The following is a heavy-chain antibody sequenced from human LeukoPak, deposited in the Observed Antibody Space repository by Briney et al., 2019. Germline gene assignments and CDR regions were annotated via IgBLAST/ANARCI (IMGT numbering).Heavy chain of an antibody. CDR1: GGSISSSSYY. D-gene: IGHD1-26*01. CDR2: IYYSGST. Sequence: SETLSLTCTVSGGSISSSSYYWGWIRQPPGKGLEWIGSIYYSGSTYYNPSLKSRVTISVDTSKNQFSLKLSSVTAADTAVYYCARGPVRAAGRELDYWGQGTLVTVSS. CDR3: ARGPVRAAGRELDY. J-gene: IGHJ4*02. V-gene: IGHV4-39*01.